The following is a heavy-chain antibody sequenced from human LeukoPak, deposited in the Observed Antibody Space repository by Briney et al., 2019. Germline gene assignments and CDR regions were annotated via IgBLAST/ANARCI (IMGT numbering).Heavy chain of an antibody. CDR2: ISSSSTTI. Sequence: GGSLRLSCAASGITLSSYSMNWVRQAPGKGLEWVSYISSSSTTIYYADSVKGRFAISRDNAKNSLYLQMNSLRAEDTAVYYCAKNTESQVIFRDWGQGTLVTVSS. CDR1: GITLSSYS. D-gene: IGHD2-15*01. CDR3: AKNTESQVIFRD. V-gene: IGHV3-48*01. J-gene: IGHJ4*02.